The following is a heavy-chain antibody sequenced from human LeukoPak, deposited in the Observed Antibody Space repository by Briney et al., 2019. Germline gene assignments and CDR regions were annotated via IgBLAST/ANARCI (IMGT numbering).Heavy chain of an antibody. CDR3: ARVPEYYDFWSGQDY. V-gene: IGHV3-30*04. J-gene: IGHJ4*02. CDR2: ISYDGSNK. CDR1: GFTFSSYA. Sequence: PGGSLRLSCAASGFTFSSYAMHWVRQAPGKGLEWVAVISYDGSNKYYADSVKGRFTISRDNSKNTLYLQMNSLRAEDTAVYYCARVPEYYDFWSGQDYWGQGTLVTVSS. D-gene: IGHD3-3*01.